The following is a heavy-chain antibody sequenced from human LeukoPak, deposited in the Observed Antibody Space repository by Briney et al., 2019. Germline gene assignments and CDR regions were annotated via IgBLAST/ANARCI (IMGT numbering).Heavy chain of an antibody. CDR1: GYSISSGYY. CDR3: ASNPIVGATPGTDY. Sequence: SETLSLTCTVSGYSISSGYYWGWIRQPPGKGLEWIGSIYHSGSTYYNPSLKSRVTISVDTSKNQFSPKLSSVTAADTAVYYCASNPIVGATPGTDYWGQGTLVTVSS. V-gene: IGHV4-38-2*02. D-gene: IGHD1-26*01. J-gene: IGHJ4*02. CDR2: IYHSGST.